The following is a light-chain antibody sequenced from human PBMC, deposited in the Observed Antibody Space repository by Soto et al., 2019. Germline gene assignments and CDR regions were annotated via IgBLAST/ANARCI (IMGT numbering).Light chain of an antibody. CDR1: QGVSSDH. V-gene: IGKV3-20*01. CDR3: LQYGSSPT. Sequence: EIVLTQSPGTLSLSPGARATLSCRASQGVSSDHLAWYQQKPGQAPRLLIYDASSRAPGIPDRFSGSGSATDFALTISRLEPEDFAVYYCLQYGSSPTFGQGTNVEIK. J-gene: IGKJ2*01. CDR2: DAS.